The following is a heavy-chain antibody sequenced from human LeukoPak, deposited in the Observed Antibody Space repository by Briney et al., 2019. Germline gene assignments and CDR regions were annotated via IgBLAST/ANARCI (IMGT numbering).Heavy chain of an antibody. V-gene: IGHV3-30*18. CDR2: ISYDGSIE. D-gene: IGHD6-19*01. CDR1: AFSFTSYG. Sequence: GGSLRLSCAAYAFSFTSYGMHWVRQAPGKGMEWVAVISYDGSIEVYADSVNGRFTISRDNSRNTLYLKMNSLRAEDTAVYYCAKLGYSSGWYDFQIDAFDFWGQGTMVTVSS. CDR3: AKLGYSSGWYDFQIDAFDF. J-gene: IGHJ3*01.